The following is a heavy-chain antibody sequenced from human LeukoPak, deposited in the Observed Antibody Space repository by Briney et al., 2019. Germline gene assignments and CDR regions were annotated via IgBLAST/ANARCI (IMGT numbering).Heavy chain of an antibody. CDR1: GFTFSSYS. V-gene: IGHV3-21*01. D-gene: IGHD5-18*01. CDR3: ARDLTIVYSYGYGAFDI. J-gene: IGHJ3*02. CDR2: ISSSSYI. Sequence: GGSLRLSCAASGFTFSSYSMNWVRQAPGKGLEWVSSISSSSYIYYADSVKGRFTISRDNAKNSLYLQMNSLRAEDTAVYYCARDLTIVYSYGYGAFDIWGQGTMVTVSS.